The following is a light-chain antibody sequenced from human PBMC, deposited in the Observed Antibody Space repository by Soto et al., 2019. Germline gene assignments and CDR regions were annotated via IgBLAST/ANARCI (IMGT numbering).Light chain of an antibody. Sequence: ENVLTQSPGTLSLSPGERATLSCRASQSVDSNYLAWYQQKPGQAPRLLIYGTSSRATGIPDRFSGSGSGTDFTLTIDRLAPEDFAVYYCQQYGSSLYTFGQGTKLEIK. CDR3: QQYGSSLYT. J-gene: IGKJ2*01. CDR1: QSVDSNY. CDR2: GTS. V-gene: IGKV3-20*01.